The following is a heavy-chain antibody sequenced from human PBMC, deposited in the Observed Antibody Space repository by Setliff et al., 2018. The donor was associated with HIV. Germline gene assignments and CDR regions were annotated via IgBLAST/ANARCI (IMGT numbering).Heavy chain of an antibody. J-gene: IGHJ3*02. V-gene: IGHV1-2*02. CDR3: ARDYLHAFDI. CDR2: INSASGGT. CDR1: GYTFTDYY. Sequence: ASVKVSCKASGYTFTDYYIHWVRQAPGQGLEWMGWINSASGGTNYAQNFQGRVTVTRDTSINTAYVELNSLKSDDTAVYYCARDYLHAFDIW.